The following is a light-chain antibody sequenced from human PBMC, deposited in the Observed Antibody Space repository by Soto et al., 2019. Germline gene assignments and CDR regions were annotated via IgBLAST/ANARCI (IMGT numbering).Light chain of an antibody. CDR3: QKHASE. CDR1: QDIYNY. Sequence: DIQMTQSPPFLSASVGDRVTITCRASQDIYNYVAWYQQKPGKLPTLLIYDASTLQSGVPSRFSGSGYGTDFTLTISSLQPEDVATYYCQKHASEFGQGTKVDIK. V-gene: IGKV1-27*01. J-gene: IGKJ1*01. CDR2: DAS.